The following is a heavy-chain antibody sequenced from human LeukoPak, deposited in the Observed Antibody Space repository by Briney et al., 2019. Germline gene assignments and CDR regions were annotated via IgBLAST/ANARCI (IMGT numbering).Heavy chain of an antibody. V-gene: IGHV1-18*01. D-gene: IGHD3-10*01. CDR1: GYTFTSYG. J-gene: IGHJ4*02. Sequence: ASVKVSCKASGYTFTSYGISWVRQAPEQGLEWMGWISAYNGNTNYAQKLQGRVTMTTDTSASTAYMELSSLRSEDTAVYYCARDRELLWFGDYWGQGTLVTVSS. CDR2: ISAYNGNT. CDR3: ARDRELLWFGDY.